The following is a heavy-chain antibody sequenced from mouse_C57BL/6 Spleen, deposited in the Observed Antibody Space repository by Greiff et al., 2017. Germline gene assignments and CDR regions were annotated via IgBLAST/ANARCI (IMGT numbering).Heavy chain of an antibody. J-gene: IGHJ2*01. Sequence: EVKLQESGPGLVKPSQSLSLTCSVTGYSITSGYYWNWIRQFPGNKLEWMGYISYDGSNNYHPSLKNRISITRDTSKSQFFLKLNSVTTEDTATYYCARDGAMVTTWDYWGQGTTLTVAS. D-gene: IGHD2-2*01. CDR3: ARDGAMVTTWDY. V-gene: IGHV3-6*01. CDR1: GYSITSGYY. CDR2: ISYDGSN.